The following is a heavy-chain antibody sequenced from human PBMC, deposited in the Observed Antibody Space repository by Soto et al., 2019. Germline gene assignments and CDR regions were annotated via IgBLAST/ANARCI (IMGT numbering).Heavy chain of an antibody. CDR3: ARARGMNWNYPSYYYYGMDV. J-gene: IGHJ6*02. Sequence: TSETLSLTCAVYGGSFSGYYWSWIRQPPGKGLEWIGEINHSGSTNYNPSLKSRVTISVDTSKNQFSLKLSSVTAADTAVYYCARARGMNWNYPSYYYYGMDVSGQGTTVIVSS. D-gene: IGHD1-7*01. CDR1: GGSFSGYY. V-gene: IGHV4-34*01. CDR2: INHSGST.